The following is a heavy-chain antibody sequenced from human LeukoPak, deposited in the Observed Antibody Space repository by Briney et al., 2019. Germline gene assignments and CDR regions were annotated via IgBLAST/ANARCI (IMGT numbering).Heavy chain of an antibody. V-gene: IGHV3-23*01. J-gene: IGHJ4*02. D-gene: IGHD3-3*01. CDR2: INGTAIDT. CDR3: AKPFLEWLYNPLNYFDY. CDR1: GFSIMNSA. Sequence: PGGSLRLSCAASGFSIMNSAMNWVRQAPGKGLEWVSAINGTAIDTDYADSVKGRFTISRDYSKNTLYLQMNSLRAEDTAVYYCAKPFLEWLYNPLNYFDYWGQGTLVTVSS.